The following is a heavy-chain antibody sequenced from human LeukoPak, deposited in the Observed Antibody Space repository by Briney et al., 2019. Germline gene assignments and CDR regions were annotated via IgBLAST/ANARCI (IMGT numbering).Heavy chain of an antibody. D-gene: IGHD5-12*01. Sequence: GGSLRLSCAASGFTFNNYAMNWVRQAPGKGLEWVSAISGSGGSTYYADSVKGRFTISRDNSKNTLYLQMNSLRAEDTAVYYCARDVRGYSGFHPPDYWGQGTLVTVSS. CDR3: ARDVRGYSGFHPPDY. CDR2: ISGSGGST. J-gene: IGHJ4*02. CDR1: GFTFNNYA. V-gene: IGHV3-23*01.